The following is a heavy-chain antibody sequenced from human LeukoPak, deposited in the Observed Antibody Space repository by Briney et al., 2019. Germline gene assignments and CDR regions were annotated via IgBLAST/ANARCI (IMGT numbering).Heavy chain of an antibody. D-gene: IGHD6-19*01. CDR3: AKDARRTSGWYFFDY. Sequence: PGGSLRLSCAASGFSFYSQAMGWVRQAPGKGLEWVSVISDSGSLTYYADSGKGRFTISRDNSKNTLFLQMNSLRAEGTAVYYCAKDARRTSGWYFFDYWGQGTLVTVSS. J-gene: IGHJ4*02. CDR2: ISDSGSLT. V-gene: IGHV3-23*01. CDR1: GFSFYSQA.